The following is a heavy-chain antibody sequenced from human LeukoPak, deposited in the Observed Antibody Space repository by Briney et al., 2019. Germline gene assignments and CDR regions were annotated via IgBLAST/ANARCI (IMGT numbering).Heavy chain of an antibody. CDR1: GFTFSSYW. J-gene: IGHJ4*02. CDR3: ARERGGGPSGSYLDY. D-gene: IGHD1-26*01. Sequence: GGSLRLSCAASGFTFSSYWMSWVRQAPGKGLEWVATIKQDGSEKYYVDSVKGRFTISRDNAKNSLYLQMNSLRAEDTALYYCARERGGGPSGSYLDYWGQGTLVTVSS. V-gene: IGHV3-7*03. CDR2: IKQDGSEK.